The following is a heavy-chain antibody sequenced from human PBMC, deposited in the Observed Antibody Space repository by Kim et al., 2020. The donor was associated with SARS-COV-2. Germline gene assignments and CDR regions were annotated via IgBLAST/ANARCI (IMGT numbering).Heavy chain of an antibody. Sequence: VKGRFTISRDNAKNSLYLQMNSLRAEDTALYYCAKDMYYYDSSGWGFIDYWGQGTLVTVSS. CDR3: AKDMYYYDSSGWGFIDY. D-gene: IGHD3-22*01. J-gene: IGHJ4*02. V-gene: IGHV3-9*01.